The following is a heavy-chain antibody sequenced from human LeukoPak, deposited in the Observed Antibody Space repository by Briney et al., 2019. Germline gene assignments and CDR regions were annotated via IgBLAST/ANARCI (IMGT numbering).Heavy chain of an antibody. Sequence: GGSLRLSCAASGFTFSSYAMSWVRQAPRGRLEWVSAISGSGGSTYYADTVKGRFTISRDNSKSTLYLQMNSLRAEDTAVYYCAKDSDIVVVPAAIGYWGQGTLVTVSS. CDR2: ISGSGGST. V-gene: IGHV3-23*01. CDR1: GFTFSSYA. CDR3: AKDSDIVVVPAAIGY. D-gene: IGHD2-2*01. J-gene: IGHJ4*02.